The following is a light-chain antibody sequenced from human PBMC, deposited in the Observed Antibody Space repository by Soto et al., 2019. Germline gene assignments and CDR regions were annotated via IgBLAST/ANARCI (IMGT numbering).Light chain of an antibody. CDR2: GVS. Sequence: DIKMTQSPSFLSASVGERVTITCXASQSIGKHLNWYQQKPGKAPKFLVYGVSKLQSGVPSRFTGSGSGTDFTLTVNDLQPEDFATYYCQQSYSSPTTFGQGTRLEI. V-gene: IGKV1-39*01. J-gene: IGKJ5*01. CDR1: QSIGKH. CDR3: QQSYSSPTT.